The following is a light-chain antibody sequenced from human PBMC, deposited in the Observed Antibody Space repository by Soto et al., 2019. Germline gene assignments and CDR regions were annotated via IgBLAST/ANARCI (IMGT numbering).Light chain of an antibody. CDR1: SIDIAPYNY. CDR3: QAYDYSLTASV. V-gene: IGLV2-14*01. J-gene: IGLJ3*02. CDR2: EVS. Sequence: QSALTQPASVSGSPGQSLTISCTGTSIDIAPYNYVSWYQQHPGKAPKLIIYEVSYRPSGISNRFSGSKSGNTASLTISGLQAEDEADYYCQAYDYSLTASVFGGGTKLTVL.